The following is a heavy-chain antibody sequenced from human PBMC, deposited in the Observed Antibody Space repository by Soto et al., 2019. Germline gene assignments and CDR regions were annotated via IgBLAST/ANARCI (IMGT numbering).Heavy chain of an antibody. V-gene: IGHV6-1*01. CDR2: TYFRSKWYN. J-gene: IGHJ5*02. Sequence: SETLSLTCAISGDSVSSNTASWNWIRQSPSRGLEWLGRTYFRSKWYNDYAVYVKSRIIINPDTSNNQFSLQLKSVTPEDTAVYFCAKGDNLGPKTGYACDPWGQGIMCTVSS. D-gene: IGHD5-12*01. CDR1: GDSVSSNTAS. CDR3: AKGDNLGPKTGYACDP.